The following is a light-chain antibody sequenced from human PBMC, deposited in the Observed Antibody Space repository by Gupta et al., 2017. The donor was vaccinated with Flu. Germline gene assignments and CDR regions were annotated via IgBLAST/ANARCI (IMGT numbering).Light chain of an antibody. CDR2: DNN. CDR3: GTWDSRLSAAV. Sequence: QSVLTQPPSVSAAPGQKVTISCSGSSSNIGNNYVSWYQQLPATTPKLLIYDNNKRPSGIPDRFSGSKSGTSATLGITGLQTGDEADYYCGTWDSRLSAAVFGGGTQLTVL. J-gene: IGLJ7*01. CDR1: SSNIGNNY. V-gene: IGLV1-51*01.